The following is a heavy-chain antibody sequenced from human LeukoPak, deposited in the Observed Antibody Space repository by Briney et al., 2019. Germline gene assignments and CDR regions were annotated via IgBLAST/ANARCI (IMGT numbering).Heavy chain of an antibody. J-gene: IGHJ5*02. V-gene: IGHV3-30*04. CDR2: ISYDGSNK. D-gene: IGHD4-17*01. CDR1: GFTFSSYA. CDR3: ARGYGALNWSDP. Sequence: PGRSLRLSCAASGFTFSSYAMHWVRQAPGKGLEWVAVISYDGSNKYYADSVKGRFTISRDNSKNTLYLQMNSLRAEDTAVYYCARGYGALNWSDPGGRETLVTAPS.